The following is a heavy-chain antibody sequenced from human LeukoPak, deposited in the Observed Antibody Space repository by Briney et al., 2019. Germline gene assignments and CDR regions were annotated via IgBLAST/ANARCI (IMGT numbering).Heavy chain of an antibody. CDR2: ISGSGGST. Sequence: GGSLRLSCAASGFNFSSYALSWVRQAPGEGLEWVSAISGSGGSTYYADSVKGRFTISRDNSKNTLYLQMNSLRAEDTAVYYCAKGVTTVTPYFDYWGQGTLVTVSS. D-gene: IGHD4-11*01. V-gene: IGHV3-23*01. CDR3: AKGVTTVTPYFDY. CDR1: GFNFSSYA. J-gene: IGHJ4*02.